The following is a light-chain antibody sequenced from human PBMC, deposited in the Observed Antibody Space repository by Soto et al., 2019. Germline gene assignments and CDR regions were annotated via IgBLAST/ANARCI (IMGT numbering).Light chain of an antibody. V-gene: IGLV1-40*01. Sequence: QSVLTQPPSVSGAPGQGVTISCTGSSSNIGAGYDVHWYQQLPGTAPKLLIYINNNRSSGVPDRFSGSKSGTSASLTITGLQADDEADYYCQSYDSSLSGVFGGGTKLTVL. CDR1: SSNIGAGYD. CDR2: INN. CDR3: QSYDSSLSGV. J-gene: IGLJ3*02.